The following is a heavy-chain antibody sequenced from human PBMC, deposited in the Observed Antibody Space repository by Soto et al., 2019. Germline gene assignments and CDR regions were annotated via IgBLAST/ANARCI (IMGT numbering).Heavy chain of an antibody. CDR3: AKGRIAVAAGAFDS. V-gene: IGHV3-33*03. CDR1: GFPFDRYA. J-gene: IGHJ3*01. CDR2: MWYDGSNT. Sequence: QVHLAESGGGVVQPGTSLRLSCAASGFPFDRYAMHWVRQAPGKGLEWVVAMWYDGSNTYYGESVKGRFLISRDNSKNTVYLEMNSLRAEDTAVYFCAKGRIAVAAGAFDSWGPGTRVIVSS. D-gene: IGHD6-19*01.